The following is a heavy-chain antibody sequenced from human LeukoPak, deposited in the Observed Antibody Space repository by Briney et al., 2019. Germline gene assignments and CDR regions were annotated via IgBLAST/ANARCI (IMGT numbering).Heavy chain of an antibody. Sequence: ASMKVSCKASGGTFSSYAISWVRQAPGQGLEWMGGIIPIFGTANYAQKFQGRVTITADESTSTAYMELSSLRSEDTAVYYCASPQEYTPYYYYGMDVWGKGTTVTVSS. CDR3: ASPQEYTPYYYYGMDV. CDR2: IIPIFGTA. CDR1: GGTFSSYA. D-gene: IGHD1-1*01. J-gene: IGHJ6*04. V-gene: IGHV1-69*13.